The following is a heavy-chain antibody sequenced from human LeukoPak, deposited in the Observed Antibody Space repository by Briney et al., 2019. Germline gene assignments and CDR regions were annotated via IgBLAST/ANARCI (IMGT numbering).Heavy chain of an antibody. CDR1: GYTFTGYY. V-gene: IGHV1-2*02. J-gene: IGHJ3*02. D-gene: IGHD3-10*01. Sequence: EASVKVSCKASGYTFTGYYMHWVRQAPGQGLEWMGWINPNSGGTNYAQKFQGRVTMTRDTSISTAYMELSRLRSDDTAVYYCATTLWFGELFRPDDAFDIWGPGTMVTVSS. CDR3: ATTLWFGELFRPDDAFDI. CDR2: INPNSGGT.